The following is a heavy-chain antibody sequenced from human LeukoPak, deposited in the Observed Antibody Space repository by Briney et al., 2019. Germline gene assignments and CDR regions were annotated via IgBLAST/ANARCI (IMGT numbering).Heavy chain of an antibody. J-gene: IGHJ4*02. CDR2: MYPGDSDT. D-gene: IGHD1-20*01. CDR3: ARSLTGTTRINFDY. V-gene: IGHV5-51*03. CDR1: GYSFTSYW. Sequence: GESLKLSCQGSGYSFTSYWVGWVRQMPGKGLEWMGIMYPGDSDTRYSPSFQGQVTISADKSIRTAYLQWNSLKASDTAMYYCARSLTGTTRINFDYWGQGTLVTVSS.